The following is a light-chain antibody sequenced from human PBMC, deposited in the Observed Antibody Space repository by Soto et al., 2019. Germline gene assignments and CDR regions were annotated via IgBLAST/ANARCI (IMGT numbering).Light chain of an antibody. Sequence: QSALTQPPSASGSPGQSVTISCTGTSSDVGGYNYVSWYQQHPGKAPKLMIFEVNRRPSGVPDRFSGSKSGNTASLTVSRLQAEDEADYYCNSYAASSNFVVFGGGTKLTVL. CDR2: EVN. CDR1: SSDVGGYNY. V-gene: IGLV2-8*01. CDR3: NSYAASSNFVV. J-gene: IGLJ2*01.